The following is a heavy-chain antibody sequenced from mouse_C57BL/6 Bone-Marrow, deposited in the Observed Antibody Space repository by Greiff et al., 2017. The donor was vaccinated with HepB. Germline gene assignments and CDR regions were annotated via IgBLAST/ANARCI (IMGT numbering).Heavy chain of an antibody. V-gene: IGHV1-81*01. D-gene: IGHD2-4*01. Sequence: QVQLKESGAELARPGASVKLSCKASGYTFTSYGISWVKQRTGQGLEWIGEIYPRSGNTYYNEKFKGKATLTADKSSSTAYMELRSLTSEDSAVYFCARDDDYGVYYAMDYWGQGTSVTVSS. CDR2: IYPRSGNT. J-gene: IGHJ4*01. CDR3: ARDDDYGVYYAMDY. CDR1: GYTFTSYG.